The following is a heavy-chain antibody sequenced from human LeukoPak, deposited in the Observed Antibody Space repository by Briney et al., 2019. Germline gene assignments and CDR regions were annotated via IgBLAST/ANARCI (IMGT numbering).Heavy chain of an antibody. Sequence: KAAETLSLTCTVSGGSMSSFYWSWVRHPPGKGREWLGYIYFSGVTNYNPSLKSRVTISVDTSKNQFSLILNSVTAADTAVYYCARHVGFCSSANCRAAWFDPWGQGTLVTVSS. CDR1: GGSMSSFY. J-gene: IGHJ5*02. V-gene: IGHV4-59*08. D-gene: IGHD2-2*01. CDR3: ARHVGFCSSANCRAAWFDP. CDR2: IYFSGVT.